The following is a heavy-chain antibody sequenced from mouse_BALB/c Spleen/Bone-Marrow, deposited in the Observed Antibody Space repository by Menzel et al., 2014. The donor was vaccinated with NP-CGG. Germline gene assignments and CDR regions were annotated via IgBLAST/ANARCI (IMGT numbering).Heavy chain of an antibody. CDR3: AREGXXXXXXXXXX. J-gene: IGHJ3*01. CDR2: XWAGGST. Sequence: QVQLKQSGPGLVAPSQSLSITCTVSGFSLTSYGVHWVRQPPGKGLEWLGVXWAGGSTNYNSALMSRLSISKDNSKSQVFLKMNSLXTXXTAMYYCAREGXXXXXXXXXXXXQGTLVTVSA. CDR1: GFSLTSYG. V-gene: IGHV2-9*02.